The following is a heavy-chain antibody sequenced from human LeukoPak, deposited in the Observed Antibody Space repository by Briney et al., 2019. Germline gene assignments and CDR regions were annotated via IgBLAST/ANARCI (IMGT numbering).Heavy chain of an antibody. CDR1: GFTFGDDA. V-gene: IGHV3-49*03. CDR3: TRSREGDYYYDSSGYYFFDY. D-gene: IGHD3-22*01. CDR2: IRSKAYGGTT. Sequence: GGSLRLSCTASGFTFGDDAMSWFRQAPGKGLEWVGFIRSKAYGGTTEYAASVKGRFTISRDDSKSIAYLQMNSLKTEDTAVYYCTRSREGDYYYDSSGYYFFDYWGQGTLVTVSS. J-gene: IGHJ4*02.